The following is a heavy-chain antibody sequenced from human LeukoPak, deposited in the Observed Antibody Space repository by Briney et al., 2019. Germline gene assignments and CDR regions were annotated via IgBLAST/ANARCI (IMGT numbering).Heavy chain of an antibody. J-gene: IGHJ4*02. CDR3: AKGPFFDYSSGWYPGY. V-gene: IGHV3-43*02. CDR2: ISADGSST. D-gene: IGHD6-19*01. CDR1: GFTFGDSA. Sequence: GGSLRLSCAASGFTFGDSAMHWVRQPPGKGLQWVSLISADGSSTYYADSVKGRFTVSRDNSKNSLYLQLNSLRIEDTAFYYCAKGPFFDYSSGWYPGYWGQGTLVTVSS.